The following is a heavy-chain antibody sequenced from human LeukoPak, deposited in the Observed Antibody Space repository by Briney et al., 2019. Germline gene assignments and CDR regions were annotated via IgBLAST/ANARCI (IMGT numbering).Heavy chain of an antibody. Sequence: GGSLRLSCAASGFTFDDYAMHWVRQAPGKGLEWVSGISWNSGSIGYADSVKGRFTISRDNAKNSLYLQMNSLRAEDTAVYYCARVTHVCSGGDCYSGFDYWGQGTLVTVSS. CDR3: ARVTHVCSGGDCYSGFDY. CDR1: GFTFDDYA. CDR2: ISWNSGSI. V-gene: IGHV3-9*01. J-gene: IGHJ4*02. D-gene: IGHD2-21*02.